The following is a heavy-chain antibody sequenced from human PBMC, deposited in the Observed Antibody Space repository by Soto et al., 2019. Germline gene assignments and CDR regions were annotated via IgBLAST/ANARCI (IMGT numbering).Heavy chain of an antibody. Sequence: SVKVSCKASGGTFSSYAISWVRQAPGQGLEWMGGIIPIFGTANYAQKFQGRVTISADESTSTAYMELSSLRSEDTAVYYCARRGYSGYDPYGMNVWGGGTTVTGS. CDR1: GGTFSSYA. V-gene: IGHV1-69*13. J-gene: IGHJ6*02. CDR2: IIPIFGTA. D-gene: IGHD5-12*01. CDR3: ARRGYSGYDPYGMNV.